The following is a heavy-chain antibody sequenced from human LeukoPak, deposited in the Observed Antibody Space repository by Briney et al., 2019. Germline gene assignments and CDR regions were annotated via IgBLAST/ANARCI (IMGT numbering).Heavy chain of an antibody. CDR1: GYTFTSYG. CDR3: ARPYYYGSGSSYYYYYGMDV. D-gene: IGHD3-10*01. J-gene: IGHJ6*02. V-gene: IGHV1-18*01. Sequence: ASVKVSFKASGYTFTSYGITWVRQAPGQGLEWMGWISAYNGNTNYAQKLQGRVTMTTDTSTSTAYMELRSLRSDDTAVYYCARPYYYGSGSSYYYYYGMDVWGQGTTVTVSS. CDR2: ISAYNGNT.